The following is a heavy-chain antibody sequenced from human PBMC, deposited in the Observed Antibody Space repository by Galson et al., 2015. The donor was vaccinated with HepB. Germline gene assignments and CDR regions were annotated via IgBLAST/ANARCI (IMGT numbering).Heavy chain of an antibody. Sequence: SLRLSCAASGFTFNNFAMHWVRQAPGKGLEWLAVISYDVINKNYADSVKGRFTISRDNSKNTLYLQKSSPKTEDTAVYFCAKDSAWRTIRMPDYWGQGTLVTVSS. CDR2: ISYDVINK. CDR1: GFTFNNFA. D-gene: IGHD2-2*01. CDR3: AKDSAWRTIRMPDY. V-gene: IGHV3-30*18. J-gene: IGHJ4*02.